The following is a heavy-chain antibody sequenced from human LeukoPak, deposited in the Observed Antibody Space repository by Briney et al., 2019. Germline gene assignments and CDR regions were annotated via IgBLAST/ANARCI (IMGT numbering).Heavy chain of an antibody. V-gene: IGHV3-21*01. CDR3: ARDEYYDILTGLTEGSYYYYYGMDV. CDR2: ISSSSSYI. Sequence: TGGSLRLSCAASGFTCSSYSMNWVRQAPGKGLEWVSSISSSSSYIYYADSVKGRFTISRDNAKNSLYLQMNSLRAEDTAVYYCARDEYYDILTGLTEGSYYYYYGMDVWGQGTTVTVSS. CDR1: GFTCSSYS. D-gene: IGHD3-9*01. J-gene: IGHJ6*02.